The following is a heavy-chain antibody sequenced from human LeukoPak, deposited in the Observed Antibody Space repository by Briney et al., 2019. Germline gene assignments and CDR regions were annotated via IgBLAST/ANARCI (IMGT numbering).Heavy chain of an antibody. J-gene: IGHJ4*02. V-gene: IGHV3-23*01. Sequence: GGSLRLSCTASGFSFRMYAMSWVRQAPGKGLESVASIIYDGRHTYYAASVKGRFTVSRDNSQNTLYLQMNSLRAEDTALYYCAKDGLSYDGSTHVYYFQSLGQGTLVTVSS. D-gene: IGHD3-22*01. CDR3: AKDGLSYDGSTHVYYFQS. CDR1: GFSFRMYA. CDR2: IIYDGRHT.